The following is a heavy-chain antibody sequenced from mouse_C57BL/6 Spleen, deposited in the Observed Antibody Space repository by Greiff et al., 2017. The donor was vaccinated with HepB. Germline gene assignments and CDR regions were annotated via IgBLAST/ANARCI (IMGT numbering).Heavy chain of an antibody. CDR2: ISSGSSTI. Sequence: EVQRVESGGGLVKPGGSLKLSCAASGFTFSDYGMHWVRQAPEKGLEWVAYISSGSSTIYYADTVKGRFTISRDNAKNTLFLQMTSLGSEDTAMYYCARRRYCAMEYWGQGTSVTVSS. CDR1: GFTFSDYG. CDR3: ARRRYCAMEY. J-gene: IGHJ4*01. V-gene: IGHV5-17*01.